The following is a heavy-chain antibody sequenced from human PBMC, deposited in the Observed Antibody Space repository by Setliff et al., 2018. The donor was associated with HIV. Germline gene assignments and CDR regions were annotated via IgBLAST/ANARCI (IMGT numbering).Heavy chain of an antibody. J-gene: IGHJ6*03. D-gene: IGHD3-3*01. CDR3: ARDGYYNFWSGYGYYYYYMDV. V-gene: IGHV1-46*01. CDR1: GYTFTSYY. CDR2: INPSGGST. Sequence: ASVKVSCKASGYTFTSYYMHWVRQAPGQGLQWMGIINPSGGSTTYAQKFQGRVTMTRDTSTTTIFMELSSLRSEDTAVYYCARDGYYNFWSGYGYYYYYMDVWGKGTT.